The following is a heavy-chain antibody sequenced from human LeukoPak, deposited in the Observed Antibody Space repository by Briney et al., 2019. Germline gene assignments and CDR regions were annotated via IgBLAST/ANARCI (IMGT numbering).Heavy chain of an antibody. V-gene: IGHV4-59*12. CDR1: GGSISSYY. CDR2: IYYSGST. CDR3: ARDLEGATAKFDP. J-gene: IGHJ5*02. Sequence: PSETLSLTCTVSGGSISSYYWSWIRQPPGKGLEWIGYIYYSGSTNYNPSLKSRVTISVDTSKNQFSLKLRSVTAADTAIYFCARDLEGATAKFDPWGQGTLVTVSS. D-gene: IGHD1-26*01.